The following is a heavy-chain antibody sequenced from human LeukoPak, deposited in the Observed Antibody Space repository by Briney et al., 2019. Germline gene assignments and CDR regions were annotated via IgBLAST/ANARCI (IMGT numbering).Heavy chain of an antibody. D-gene: IGHD6-19*01. J-gene: IGHJ4*02. V-gene: IGHV4-34*01. CDR2: INHSGST. Sequence: SETLSLTCAVYGGSFSGYYWSWIRQPPGEGLEWIGEINHSGSTNYNPSLKSRVTISVDTSKNQFSLKLSSVTAADTAVYYCARRWRTGIAVAGTPFDYWGQGTLVTVSS. CDR1: GGSFSGYY. CDR3: ARRWRTGIAVAGTPFDY.